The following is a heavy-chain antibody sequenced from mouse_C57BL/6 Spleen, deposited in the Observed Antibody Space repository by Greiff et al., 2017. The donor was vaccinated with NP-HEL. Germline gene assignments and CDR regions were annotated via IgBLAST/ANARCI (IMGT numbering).Heavy chain of an antibody. J-gene: IGHJ4*01. CDR1: GYTFTSYW. CDR3: ASRTTVVGGAMDY. V-gene: IGHV1-50*01. D-gene: IGHD1-1*01. Sequence: QVQLQQPGAELVKPGASVKLSCKASGYTFTSYWMQWVKQRPGQGLEWIGEIDPSDSYTNYNQTFKGKATLTVDTSSSTAYMQLSSLTSEDSAVYYCASRTTVVGGAMDYWGQGTSVTVSS. CDR2: IDPSDSYT.